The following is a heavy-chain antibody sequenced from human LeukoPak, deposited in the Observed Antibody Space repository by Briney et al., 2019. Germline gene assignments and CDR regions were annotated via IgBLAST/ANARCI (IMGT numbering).Heavy chain of an antibody. Sequence: ASVKVSCKASGYTFTNYYMHWVRQAPGQGLEWMGIINPSGGSTSYAQKFQGRVTMTRDTSTSTVYMELSSLRSEDTAVYYCAREYYYDSSGSRLGLFDYWGQGTLVTVPS. CDR1: GYTFTNYY. V-gene: IGHV1-46*01. J-gene: IGHJ4*02. CDR2: INPSGGST. D-gene: IGHD3-22*01. CDR3: AREYYYDSSGSRLGLFDY.